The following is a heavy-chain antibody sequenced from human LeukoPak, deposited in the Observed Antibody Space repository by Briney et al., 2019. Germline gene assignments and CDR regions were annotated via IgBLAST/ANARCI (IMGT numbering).Heavy chain of an antibody. J-gene: IGHJ3*02. Sequence: GESLKISCKGSGYSFTSYWIGWVRQMPGRGLEWMGIIYPGDSDTRYSPSFQGQVTISADKSISTAYLQWSSLKASDTAMYYCARPHRYIYDSSGDAFDIWGQGTMVTVSS. CDR2: IYPGDSDT. V-gene: IGHV5-51*01. CDR3: ARPHRYIYDSSGDAFDI. D-gene: IGHD3-22*01. CDR1: GYSFTSYW.